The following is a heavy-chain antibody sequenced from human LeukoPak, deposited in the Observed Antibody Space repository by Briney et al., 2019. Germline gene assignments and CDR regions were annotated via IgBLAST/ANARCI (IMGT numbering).Heavy chain of an antibody. Sequence: PGGSLRLSYAASGFSFRDFSLHWVRQVPGKGLEWVSLISGDGGVTHYADSWRGRFTISRDNDKSSLFLQMNSLRVEDTAFYYCAKGHNSRSYNFDYWALEPLVTVSS. J-gene: IGHJ4*02. CDR2: ISGDGGVT. V-gene: IGHV3-43*02. CDR1: GFSFRDFS. CDR3: AKGHNSRSYNFDY. D-gene: IGHD2/OR15-2a*01.